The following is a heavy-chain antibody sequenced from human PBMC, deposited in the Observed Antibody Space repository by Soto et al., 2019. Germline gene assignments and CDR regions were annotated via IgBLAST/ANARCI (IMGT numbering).Heavy chain of an antibody. Sequence: SEILSLTCAVYGGSFSGYYWSWIRQPPGKGLEWIGTIYYSGSTYHNPSLRSRVTLSVDTSKNQFSLTLSSVTAADTAVYYCARSRRYGDYPYYYYMDIWGKGTTVTVSS. CDR2: IYYSGST. J-gene: IGHJ6*03. D-gene: IGHD4-17*01. CDR1: GGSFSGYY. CDR3: ARSRRYGDYPYYYYMDI. V-gene: IGHV4-34*01.